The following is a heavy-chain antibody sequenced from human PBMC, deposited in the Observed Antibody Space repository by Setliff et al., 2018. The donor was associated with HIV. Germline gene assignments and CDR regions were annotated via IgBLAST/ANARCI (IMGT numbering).Heavy chain of an antibody. Sequence: ASVKVSCKASGYRFSKYAVNWVRQAPGQGLEWMGWISAYNGNTNYAQQLQGRVTLTTDTSTSTAYMELRSLRSDDTAVYYCARFAVAGTKWSDPWGQGTLVTVSS. J-gene: IGHJ5*02. CDR1: GYRFSKYA. CDR2: ISAYNGNT. D-gene: IGHD6-19*01. CDR3: ARFAVAGTKWSDP. V-gene: IGHV1-18*01.